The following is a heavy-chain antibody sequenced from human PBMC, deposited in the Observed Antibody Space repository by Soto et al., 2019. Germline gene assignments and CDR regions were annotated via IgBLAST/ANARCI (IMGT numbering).Heavy chain of an antibody. V-gene: IGHV1-46*01. J-gene: IGHJ4*02. CDR1: GYTFTHYY. Sequence: QVQLVQSGAEVKKPGASVTVSCKASGYTFTHYYMHWVRQAPGQGLEWMGIIHPTGGSTTYAQKFQGRVTLTRDTSTSTFSMELSSLRSDDTAMYYCARDGGTGSYYEDFWGQGTLVTVSS. D-gene: IGHD1-26*01. CDR2: IHPTGGST. CDR3: ARDGGTGSYYEDF.